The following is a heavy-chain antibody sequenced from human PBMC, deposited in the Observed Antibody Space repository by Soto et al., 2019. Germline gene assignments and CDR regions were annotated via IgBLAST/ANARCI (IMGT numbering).Heavy chain of an antibody. CDR3: ARALVATNAFDY. V-gene: IGHV1-69*11. J-gene: IGHJ4*02. CDR1: GDTFSSYG. CDR2: IIPILRTE. D-gene: IGHD5-12*01. Sequence: QVQVEQSGAEVKKPGSSVKVSCKASGDTFSSYGFTWVRQAPGQGLEWMGGIIPILRTENYAQKFQGSVTITADESTSTAYMELSSLRSEDTAVYYCARALVATNAFDYWGQEILVTVSS.